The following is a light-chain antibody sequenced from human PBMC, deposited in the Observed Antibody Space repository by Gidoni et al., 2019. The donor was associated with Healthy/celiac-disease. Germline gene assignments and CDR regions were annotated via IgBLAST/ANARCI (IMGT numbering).Light chain of an antibody. J-gene: IGKJ2*01. Sequence: EIVLTQSPATLSLSPGERATLSCRASPSVSSYLAWYQQKPGQAPRLFIYDASNRATGIPARFSGSGSGTDFTLTISSLEPEDFAVYDCQQRSNWPPYTFGQGTKLEIK. V-gene: IGKV3-11*01. CDR1: PSVSSY. CDR2: DAS. CDR3: QQRSNWPPYT.